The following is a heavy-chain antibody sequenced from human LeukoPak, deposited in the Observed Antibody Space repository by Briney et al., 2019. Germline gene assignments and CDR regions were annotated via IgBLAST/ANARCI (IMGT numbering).Heavy chain of an antibody. Sequence: GGSLRLSCAASGFTFSTYAMHWVRQAPGKGLEWVAVISYDGSNKYYADSVKGRFTISRENSKYTLYLQMNSLRAEDTAVYCCASSHSSGWYYFDYWGQGTLVTVSS. CDR3: ASSHSSGWYYFDY. CDR1: GFTFSTYA. D-gene: IGHD6-19*01. V-gene: IGHV3-30-3*01. CDR2: ISYDGSNK. J-gene: IGHJ4*02.